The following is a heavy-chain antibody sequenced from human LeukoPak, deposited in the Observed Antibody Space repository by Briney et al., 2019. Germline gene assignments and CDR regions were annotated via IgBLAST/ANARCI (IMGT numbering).Heavy chain of an antibody. CDR3: ARDLKDNSGWSSPTGYYYYYMDV. Sequence: SQTLSLTCTVSGGSISSGSYYWSWIRQPAGKGLEWIGRIYTSGSTNYNPSLKSRVTISVDTSKNQFSLKLSSVTAADTAVYYCARDLKDNSGWSSPTGYYYYYMDVWGKGTTITVSS. J-gene: IGHJ6*03. V-gene: IGHV4-61*02. D-gene: IGHD6-19*01. CDR1: GGSISSGSYY. CDR2: IYTSGST.